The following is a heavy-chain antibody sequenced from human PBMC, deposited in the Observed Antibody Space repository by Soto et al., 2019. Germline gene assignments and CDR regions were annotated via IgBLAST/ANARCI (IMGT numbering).Heavy chain of an antibody. V-gene: IGHV1-69*13. CDR3: AKDRPRRTSGYFFDY. J-gene: IGHJ4*02. CDR1: GGTFSSYA. Sequence: GASVKVSCKASGGTFSSYAISWVRQAPGQGLEWMGGIIPIFGTANYAQKFQGRVTITADESTSTAYMELNSLRAEDTALYYCAKDRPRRTSGYFFDYWGQGTPVTVSS. D-gene: IGHD1-1*01. CDR2: IIPIFGTA.